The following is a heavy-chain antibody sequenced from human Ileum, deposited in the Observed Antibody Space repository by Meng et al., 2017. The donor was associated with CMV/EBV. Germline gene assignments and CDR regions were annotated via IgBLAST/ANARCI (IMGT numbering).Heavy chain of an antibody. CDR3: ARALPDNCSGGSCHEDYFDY. Sequence: GGSLSLSCAASGFTVSSNYMSWVRQAPGKGLEWVSVIYSGGSTYYADSVKGRFTISRDNSKNTLYLQMNSLRAEDTAVYYCARALPDNCSGGSCHEDYFDYWGQGTLVTVSS. J-gene: IGHJ4*02. V-gene: IGHV3-53*01. D-gene: IGHD2-15*01. CDR1: GFTVSSNY. CDR2: IYSGGST.